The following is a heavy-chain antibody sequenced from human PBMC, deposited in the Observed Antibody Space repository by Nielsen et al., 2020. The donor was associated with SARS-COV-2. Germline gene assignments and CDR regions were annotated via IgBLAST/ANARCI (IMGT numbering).Heavy chain of an antibody. CDR2: INAGNGNT. D-gene: IGHD2-2*01. Sequence: ASVKVSCKASGYTFTSYAMHWVRQAPGQRLEWMGWINAGNGNTKYSQKFQGRVTMTRDTSTSTVYMELSSLRSEDTAVYYCARGVVVVPAGAYYYYCYMDVWGKGTTVTVSS. J-gene: IGHJ6*03. CDR3: ARGVVVVPAGAYYYYCYMDV. V-gene: IGHV1-3*01. CDR1: GYTFTSYA.